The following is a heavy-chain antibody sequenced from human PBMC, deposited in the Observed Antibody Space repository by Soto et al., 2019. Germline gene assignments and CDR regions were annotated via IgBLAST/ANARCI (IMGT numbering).Heavy chain of an antibody. Sequence: KQSQTLSLTCAISGDSVSSNSAAWNWIRQSPSRGLEWLGRTYYRSKWYNDYAVSVKSRITINPDTSKNQFSLQLNSVTPEDTAVYYCARDLVVAARHPFAHFDYWGQGTLVTVSS. D-gene: IGHD6-6*01. CDR3: ARDLVVAARHPFAHFDY. V-gene: IGHV6-1*01. CDR2: TYYRSKWYN. CDR1: GDSVSSNSAA. J-gene: IGHJ4*02.